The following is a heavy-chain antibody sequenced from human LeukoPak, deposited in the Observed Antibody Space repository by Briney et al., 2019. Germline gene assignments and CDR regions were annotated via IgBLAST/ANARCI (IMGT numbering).Heavy chain of an antibody. Sequence: PGGSLRLSCAASGFTYRNFGMHWVRQAPGKGLEWVAVIWYDGSEKYYADSVKGRFTISRDNSKNMLYLQTNSLRAADTAVYYCVRDRNALQFLDYWGQGTVVTVSS. CDR3: VRDRNALQFLDY. CDR2: IWYDGSEK. CDR1: GFTYRNFG. J-gene: IGHJ4*02. D-gene: IGHD3-3*01. V-gene: IGHV3-33*01.